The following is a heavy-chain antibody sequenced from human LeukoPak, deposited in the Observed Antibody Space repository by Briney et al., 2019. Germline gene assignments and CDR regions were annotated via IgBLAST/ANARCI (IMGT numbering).Heavy chain of an antibody. Sequence: GGSPRLSCAASGFTVSSNYMSWVRQAPGKGLEWVSVIYSGGSTYYADSVKGRFTISRDNSKNTLYLQMNSLRAEDTAVYYCARGGYGDYVNDYWGQGTLATVSS. V-gene: IGHV3-53*01. CDR3: ARGGYGDYVNDY. CDR1: GFTVSSNY. J-gene: IGHJ4*02. CDR2: IYSGGST. D-gene: IGHD4-17*01.